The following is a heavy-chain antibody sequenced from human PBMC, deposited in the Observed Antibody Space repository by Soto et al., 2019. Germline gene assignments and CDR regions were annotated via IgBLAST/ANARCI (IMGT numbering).Heavy chain of an antibody. CDR2: MNPNSGNT. V-gene: IGHV1-8*01. J-gene: IGHJ6*02. CDR1: GYTFTSYD. Sequence: QVQLVQSGAEVKKPGASVKVSCKASGYTFTSYDINWVRQATGQVLEWMGWMNPNSGNTGYAQKFQGRVTMTRNTSISTAYMELSSLRSADTAVYYCARRGYSSSWYYYYYYGMDVWGQGTTVTVSS. D-gene: IGHD6-13*01. CDR3: ARRGYSSSWYYYYYYGMDV.